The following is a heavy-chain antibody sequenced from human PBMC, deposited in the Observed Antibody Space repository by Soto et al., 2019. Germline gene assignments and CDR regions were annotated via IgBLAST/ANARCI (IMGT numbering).Heavy chain of an antibody. D-gene: IGHD6-6*01. J-gene: IGHJ6*02. CDR3: ARVVILVPTASTHYSYHMDV. CDR2: IIPIVGTG. Sequence: QVQLVQSGAEVRKPGSSVTVSCKASGGTFSNYAISWVRQAPGQGLEWMWGIIPIVGTGSYAQKFQGRVTITADEPTTTAYMELSSLRFEDTAVYYCARVVILVPTASTHYSYHMDVWGPGTTVTVSS. CDR1: GGTFSNYA. V-gene: IGHV1-69*01.